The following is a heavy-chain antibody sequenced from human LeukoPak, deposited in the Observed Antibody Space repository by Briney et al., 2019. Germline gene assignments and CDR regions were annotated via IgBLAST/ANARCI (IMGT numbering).Heavy chain of an antibody. CDR3: ARLGYSYGYLGGFDY. CDR1: GGSISSYY. Sequence: PSETLSLTCTVSGGSISSYYWSWIRQPPGKGLEWIGYIYYSGSTNYNPSLKSRVTISVDTSKNQFSLKLSSVTAADTAVYYCARLGYSYGYLGGFDYWGQGTLVTVSS. CDR2: IYYSGST. J-gene: IGHJ4*02. V-gene: IGHV4-59*08. D-gene: IGHD5-18*01.